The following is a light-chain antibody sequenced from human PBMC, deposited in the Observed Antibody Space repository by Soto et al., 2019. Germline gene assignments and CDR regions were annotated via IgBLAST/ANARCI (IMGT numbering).Light chain of an antibody. V-gene: IGLV1-40*01. J-gene: IGLJ1*01. CDR3: QSYDSSLSGYV. CDR1: SSNIGADYD. CDR2: GSS. Sequence: QSALAQPPSASGAPGQRVTISCTGSSSNIGADYDVHWYQHLPGTAPKVLIFGSSNRPSGVPDRFSGSKSGTSASLAITGLQAEDEADYYCQSYDSSLSGYVFGTGTKVTVL.